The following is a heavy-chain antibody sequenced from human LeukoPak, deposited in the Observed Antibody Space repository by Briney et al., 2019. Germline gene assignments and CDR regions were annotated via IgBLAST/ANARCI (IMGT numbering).Heavy chain of an antibody. CDR3: ARDRGAAAGEDYYYYMDV. CDR2: ISSLSNYI. D-gene: IGHD6-13*01. J-gene: IGHJ6*03. CDR1: RFTFTNYS. V-gene: IGHV3-21*01. Sequence: GGSLRLSCAASRFTFTNYSMNWVRQAPGKGLEWVSSISSLSNYIYYADSVKGRFTISRDNAKNSLYLQMNSLRAEDTALYYCARDRGAAAGEDYYYYMDVWGKGTTVTVSS.